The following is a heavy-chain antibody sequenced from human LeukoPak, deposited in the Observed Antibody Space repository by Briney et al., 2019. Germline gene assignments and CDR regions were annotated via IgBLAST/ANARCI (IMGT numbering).Heavy chain of an antibody. V-gene: IGHV1-69*13. D-gene: IGHD6-6*01. Sequence: SVKVSCKASGGTFSSYTISWVRQAPGQGLEWMGGIIPIFGTANYAQKFQGRVTITADESTSTAYMEPSSLRSEDTAVYYCARGRYSSSINSMDVWGQGTTVTVSS. CDR3: ARGRYSSSINSMDV. CDR2: IIPIFGTA. J-gene: IGHJ6*02. CDR1: GGTFSSYT.